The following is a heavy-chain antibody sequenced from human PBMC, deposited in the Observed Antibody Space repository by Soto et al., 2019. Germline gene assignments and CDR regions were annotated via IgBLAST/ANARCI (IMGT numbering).Heavy chain of an antibody. CDR1: GFTFDDYA. D-gene: IGHD1-1*01. V-gene: IGHV3-9*01. J-gene: IGHJ4*02. CDR2: ISWNSGSI. CDR3: AKVSFRTGTLDY. Sequence: EVQLVESGGGLVQPGRSLRLSCAASGFTFDDYAMHWVRQAPGKGLEWVSGISWNSGSIGYADSVKGRFTISRDNAKNSLYLQMNSLRAEDTALYYCAKVSFRTGTLDYWGQGTLVTVSS.